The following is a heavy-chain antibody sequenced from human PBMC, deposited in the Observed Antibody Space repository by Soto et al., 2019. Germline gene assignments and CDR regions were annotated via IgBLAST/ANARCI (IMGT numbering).Heavy chain of an antibody. CDR1: GGSVSSGNYY. CDR3: ARGDYSKYGLDF. V-gene: IGHV4-30-4*01. J-gene: IGHJ4*02. CDR2: STNSGST. D-gene: IGHD4-4*01. Sequence: VQLQESGPGLVKPSQTLSLTSTVSGGSVSSGNYYWSWIRQPPGKGLEWIGHSTNSGSTYYNQSRRRRVTISVDTAKNQFSRRLSSVTAADTAVYYCARGDYSKYGLDFWGPGTLVTVSS.